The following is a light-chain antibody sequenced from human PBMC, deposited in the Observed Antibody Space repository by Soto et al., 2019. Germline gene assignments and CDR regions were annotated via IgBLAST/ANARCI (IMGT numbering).Light chain of an antibody. V-gene: IGKV1-5*03. CDR3: QQTYNTPRT. CDR1: QTISSW. J-gene: IGKJ1*01. CDR2: KAS. Sequence: DIQMTQSTSTLSGSVGDRVTITCRASQTISSWLAWYQQKPGKAPKLLIYKASTLKSGVPSRFSGSGSGTDFTLTISSLQPEDFATYYCQQTYNTPRTFGQGTKVDIK.